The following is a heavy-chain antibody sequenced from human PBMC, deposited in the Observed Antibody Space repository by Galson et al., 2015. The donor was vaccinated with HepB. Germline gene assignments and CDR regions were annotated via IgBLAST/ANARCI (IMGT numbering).Heavy chain of an antibody. D-gene: IGHD3-22*01. J-gene: IGHJ4*02. V-gene: IGHV3-23*01. CDR3: ARGLYFDSSPFDY. CDR1: GFTFTNYA. Sequence: SLRLSCAASGFTFTNYAMSWVRQAPGKGLEWVSCITGSGVSTYYADSVKGRFTISRDNSKNTVYLQMNSLRAEDTAVYFCARGLYFDSSPFDYWGQGTRATVSS. CDR2: ITGSGVST.